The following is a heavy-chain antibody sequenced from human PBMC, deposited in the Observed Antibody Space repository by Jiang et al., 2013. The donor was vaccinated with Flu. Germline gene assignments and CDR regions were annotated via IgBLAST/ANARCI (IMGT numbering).Heavy chain of an antibody. D-gene: IGHD6-13*01. Sequence: GAEVKKPGSSVKVSCKASGGTFSSYAISWVRQAPGQGLEWMGRIIPILGIANYAQKFQGRVTITADKSTSTAYMELSSLRSEDTAVYYCARGGIAASVAAFDIWGQGTMVTVSS. V-gene: IGHV1-69*04. CDR2: IIPILGIA. CDR3: ARGGIAASVAAFDI. J-gene: IGHJ3*02. CDR1: GGTFSSYA.